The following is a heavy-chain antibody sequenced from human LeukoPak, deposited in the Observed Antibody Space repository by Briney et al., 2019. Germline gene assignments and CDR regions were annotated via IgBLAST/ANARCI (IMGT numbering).Heavy chain of an antibody. CDR3: ARGKTLTIFGVVETIDY. CDR1: GGXFSSYA. V-gene: IGHV1-69*04. Sequence: ASVKVSCKASGGXFSSYAISWVRQAPGQGLEWMGRIIPILGIANYAQKFQGRVTITADKSTSTAYMELSSLRSEDTAVYCCARGKTLTIFGVVETIDYWGQGTLVTVSS. J-gene: IGHJ4*02. D-gene: IGHD3-3*01. CDR2: IIPILGIA.